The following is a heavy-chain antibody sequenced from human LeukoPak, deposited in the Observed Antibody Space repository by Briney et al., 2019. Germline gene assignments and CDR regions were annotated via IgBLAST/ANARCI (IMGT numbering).Heavy chain of an antibody. V-gene: IGHV3-30*02. CDR1: GYDFSRHG. CDR3: AKDLEGGTSNSY. CDR2: IRHDSSNK. D-gene: IGHD4-23*01. J-gene: IGHJ4*02. Sequence: GGSLRLSCAASGYDFSRHGIHWVRQAPGKGLEWVTFIRHDSSNKYYADFVKGRFTISRNNSKHTMYLQTDRLRTEDTAVYYCAKDLEGGTSNSYWGQGTLVTVSS.